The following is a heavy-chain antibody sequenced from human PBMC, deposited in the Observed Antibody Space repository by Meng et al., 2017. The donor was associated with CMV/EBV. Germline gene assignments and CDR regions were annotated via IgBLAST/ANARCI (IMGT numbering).Heavy chain of an antibody. CDR3: AKVWPYPGYNSGWYTEVGAFDI. Sequence: GESLKISCAASGFTFSSYAMSWVRQAPGKGLEWVSAISGSGGSTYYADSVKGRFTISRDNSKSTLYLQMNSLRAEDTAVYYCAKVWPYPGYNSGWYTEVGAFDIWGQGTMVTVSS. V-gene: IGHV3-23*01. CDR1: GFTFSSYA. D-gene: IGHD6-19*01. J-gene: IGHJ3*02. CDR2: ISGSGGST.